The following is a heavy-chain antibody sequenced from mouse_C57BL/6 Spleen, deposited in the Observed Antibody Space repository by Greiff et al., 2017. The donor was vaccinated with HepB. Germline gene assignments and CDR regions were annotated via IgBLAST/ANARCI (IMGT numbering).Heavy chain of an antibody. J-gene: IGHJ4*01. CDR3: AVALYYGYDPKYYYAMDY. V-gene: IGHV1-72*01. CDR1: GYTFTSYW. Sequence: VQLQQSGAELVKPGASVKLSCKASGYTFTSYWMHWVKQRPGRGLEWIGRIDPNSGGTKYNEKFKSKATLTVDKPSSTAYMQLSSLTSEDSAVYYCAVALYYGYDPKYYYAMDYWGQGTAVTVSS. CDR2: IDPNSGGT. D-gene: IGHD2-2*01.